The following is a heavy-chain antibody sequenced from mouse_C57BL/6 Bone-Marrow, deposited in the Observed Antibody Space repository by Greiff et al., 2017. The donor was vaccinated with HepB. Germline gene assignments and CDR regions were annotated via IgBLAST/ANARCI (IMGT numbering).Heavy chain of an antibody. Sequence: VQLQQSGPELVKPGASVKISCKASGYSFTSYYIHWVKQRPGQGLEWIGWIYPGSGNTKYNEKFKGKAKLTADTSSSTAYMQLSSLTSEDSAVYYCSRPSSGPLLDYWGQGTPLTVSS. V-gene: IGHV1-66*01. CDR1: GYSFTSYY. CDR3: SRPSSGPLLDY. CDR2: IYPGSGNT. J-gene: IGHJ2*01. D-gene: IGHD3-2*02.